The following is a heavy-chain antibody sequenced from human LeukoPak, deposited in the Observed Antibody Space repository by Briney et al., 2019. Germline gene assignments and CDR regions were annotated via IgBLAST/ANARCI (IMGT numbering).Heavy chain of an antibody. CDR1: GGSISSSSYY. Sequence: SETLSLTCTVSGGSISSSSYYWGWIRQPPGKGLEWIGSIYYSGSTYYNPSLKSRVTISVDTSKNQFSLKLSSVTAADTAVYYCARVLLSYSSGLGGAFDIWGQGTMVTVSS. V-gene: IGHV4-39*07. J-gene: IGHJ3*02. CDR2: IYYSGST. CDR3: ARVLLSYSSGLGGAFDI. D-gene: IGHD6-19*01.